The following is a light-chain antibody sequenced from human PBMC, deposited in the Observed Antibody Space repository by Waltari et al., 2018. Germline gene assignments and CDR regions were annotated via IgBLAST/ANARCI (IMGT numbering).Light chain of an antibody. CDR3: TSYRSSSTPVV. Sequence: QSALTQPASVSGSPGQSITISCTGTSDAVGAYNYVSWYQQHPGLAPKLIIYEVNSRPFGISSRFSGSKSGNTASLTISGLQADDESHYYCTSYRSSSTPVVFGGGTKLTVL. V-gene: IGLV2-14*01. J-gene: IGLJ2*01. CDR1: SDAVGAYNY. CDR2: EVN.